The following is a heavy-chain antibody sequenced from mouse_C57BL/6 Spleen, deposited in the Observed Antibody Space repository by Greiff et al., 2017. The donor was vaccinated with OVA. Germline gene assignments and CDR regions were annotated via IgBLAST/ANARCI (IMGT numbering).Heavy chain of an antibody. V-gene: IGHV5-9-1*02. CDR2: ISSGGDYI. Sequence: EVKLVESGAGLVKPGGSLKLSCAASGFTFSSYAMSWVRQTPEKRLEWVAYISSGGDYIYYADTVKGRFTISRDNARNTLYLQMSSLKSEDTAMYYCTRDGAHFDYWGQGTTLTVSS. J-gene: IGHJ2*01. CDR1: GFTFSSYA. D-gene: IGHD1-1*02. CDR3: TRDGAHFDY.